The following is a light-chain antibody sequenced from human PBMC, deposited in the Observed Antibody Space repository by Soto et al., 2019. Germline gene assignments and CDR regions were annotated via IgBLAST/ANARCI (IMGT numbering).Light chain of an antibody. Sequence: EVVLTQSPGTLSLSPGERATLSCRASQSISSGFLAWYQQKPGQAPRLLIYGASSRATGMPDRFSGSGSGTDLTLTISILEPEDSAVYYCQLLTFGGGTKVAIK. V-gene: IGKV3-20*01. CDR2: GAS. CDR1: QSISSGF. CDR3: QLLT. J-gene: IGKJ4*01.